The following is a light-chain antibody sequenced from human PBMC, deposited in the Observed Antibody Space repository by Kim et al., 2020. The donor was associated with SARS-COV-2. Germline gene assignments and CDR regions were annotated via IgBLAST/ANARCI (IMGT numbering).Light chain of an antibody. Sequence: DIQMTQSPSSVSASVGERVTMTCRASQGIGSWLAWYQQKPGKAPKVLIYPASSLQSGVPSRFSGSGSGTEFTLTISSLQPEDVAIYYCQQVNSYPLTFAGGTKLEI. CDR2: PAS. J-gene: IGKJ4*01. V-gene: IGKV1-12*01. CDR3: QQVNSYPLT. CDR1: QGIGSW.